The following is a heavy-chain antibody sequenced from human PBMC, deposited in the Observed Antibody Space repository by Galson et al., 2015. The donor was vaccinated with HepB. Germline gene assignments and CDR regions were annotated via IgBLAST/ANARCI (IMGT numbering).Heavy chain of an antibody. Sequence: SVKVSCKASGYTFTSYYMHWVRQAPGEGLEWMGRINPNSGDTNYAQKFQGRVTMTRDTSIRTAYMELSRLRSDDTAVYFCAPAGAGDAFDIWGQGTMVIVSS. CDR2: INPNSGDT. CDR1: GYTFTSYY. V-gene: IGHV1-2*06. CDR3: APAGAGDAFDI. D-gene: IGHD7-27*01. J-gene: IGHJ3*02.